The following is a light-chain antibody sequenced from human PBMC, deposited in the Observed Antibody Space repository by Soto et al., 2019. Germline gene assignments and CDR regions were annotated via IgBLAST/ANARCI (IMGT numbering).Light chain of an antibody. CDR1: QSVSSN. Sequence: EIVMTQSPATLTTSPGERATVSCRASQSVSSNLAWYQQKPGQAPRLLIYYASTRATGIPARFSGSGSGTEFTLTISSLESEDFAVYYCQQYNNWPRTFGQGTKV. CDR2: YAS. J-gene: IGKJ1*01. CDR3: QQYNNWPRT. V-gene: IGKV3-15*01.